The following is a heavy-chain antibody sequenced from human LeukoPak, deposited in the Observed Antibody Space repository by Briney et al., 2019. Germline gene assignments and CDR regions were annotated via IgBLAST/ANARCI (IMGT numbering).Heavy chain of an antibody. J-gene: IGHJ4*02. Sequence: GGSLRLSCAASQFSISYDWMHWVRQAPGKGLEWVASIKEDGRDIHYLDSVKGRFSISRDNAKNSLYLEMNTLRAEDTAVYYCVRGSGWFFGLWGQGSLVAVSS. CDR3: VRGSGWFFGL. V-gene: IGHV3-7*01. D-gene: IGHD6-19*01. CDR2: IKEDGRDI. CDR1: QFSISYDW.